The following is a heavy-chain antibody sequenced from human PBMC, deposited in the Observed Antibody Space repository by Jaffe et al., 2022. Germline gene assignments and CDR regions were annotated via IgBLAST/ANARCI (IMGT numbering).Heavy chain of an antibody. CDR2: IIPIFGTA. J-gene: IGHJ5*02. Sequence: QVQLVQSGAEVKKPGSSVKVSCKASGGTFSSYAISWVRQAPGQGLEWMGGIIPIFGTANYAQKFQGRVTITADESTSTAYMELSSLRSEDTAVYYCARTLGYCSSTSCYGSPWFDPWGQGTLVTVSS. V-gene: IGHV1-69*01. D-gene: IGHD2-2*01. CDR1: GGTFSSYA. CDR3: ARTLGYCSSTSCYGSPWFDP.